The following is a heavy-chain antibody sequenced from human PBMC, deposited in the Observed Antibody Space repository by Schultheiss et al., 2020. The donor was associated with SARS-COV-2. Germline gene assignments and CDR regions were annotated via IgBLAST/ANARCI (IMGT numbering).Heavy chain of an antibody. CDR1: GGSISSGSYY. CDR2: VYASGST. CDR3: ARHPDYYYDSSGDYYPSN. V-gene: IGHV4-61*02. J-gene: IGHJ4*02. D-gene: IGHD3-22*01. Sequence: SQTLSLTCTVSGGSISSGSYYWSWIRQPAGKGLEWIGRVYASGSTNYNPSLKSRVTISVDTSKNQFSLKLSSVTAADTAVYYCARHPDYYYDSSGDYYPSNWGQGTLVTAPQ.